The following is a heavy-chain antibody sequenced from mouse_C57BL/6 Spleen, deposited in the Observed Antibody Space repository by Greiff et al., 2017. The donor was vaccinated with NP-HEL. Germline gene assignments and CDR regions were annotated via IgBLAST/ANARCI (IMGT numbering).Heavy chain of an antibody. CDR3: ARDRGQESYFDV. J-gene: IGHJ1*03. V-gene: IGHV5-4*01. Sequence: EVKLQESGGGLVKPGGSLKLSCAASGFTFSSYAMSWVRQTPEKRLEWVATISDGGSYTSYPDNVTGRFTISRDNAKNNLYLQMSQLKSEDTAMYYCARDRGQESYFDVWGTGTTVTVSS. CDR1: GFTFSSYA. CDR2: ISDGGSYT. D-gene: IGHD3-3*01.